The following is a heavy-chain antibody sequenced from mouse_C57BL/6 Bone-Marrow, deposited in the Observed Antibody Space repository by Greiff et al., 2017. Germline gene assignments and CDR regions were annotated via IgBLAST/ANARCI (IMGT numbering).Heavy chain of an antibody. CDR1: GYTFTSYW. CDR3: ASGNYYYAMDY. V-gene: IGHV1-55*01. J-gene: IGHJ4*01. D-gene: IGHD2-1*01. CDR2: IYPGSGST. Sequence: QVQLQQSGAELVKPGASVKMSCKASGYTFTSYWITWVKQRPGQGLEWIGDIYPGSGSTNYNEKFKSKATLTVDTSSSTAYMQLSSLTSEDSAVYYCASGNYYYAMDYWGQGTSVTVSS.